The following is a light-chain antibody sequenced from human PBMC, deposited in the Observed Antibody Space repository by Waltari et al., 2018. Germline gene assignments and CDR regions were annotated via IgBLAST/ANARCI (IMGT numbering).Light chain of an antibody. J-gene: IGLJ3*02. V-gene: IGLV1-44*01. CDR3: ATWDDNLTGVV. CDR2: TNN. CDR1: RSNIGTNT. Sequence: QSVLTQPPSVSGTPGQRVTISCSGSRSNIGTNTVNWYQQLPGTAPKLLISTNNLRPSGVPDRVSGSKSGTSASLAISGLQPEDEADYYCATWDDNLTGVVFGGGTKLTV.